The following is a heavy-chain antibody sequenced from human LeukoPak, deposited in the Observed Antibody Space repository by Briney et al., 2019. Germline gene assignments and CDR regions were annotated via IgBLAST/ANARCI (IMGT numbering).Heavy chain of an antibody. V-gene: IGHV1-18*01. CDR3: AREEGSGSYYYYYYGMDV. D-gene: IGHD3-10*01. J-gene: IGHJ6*02. Sequence: ASVTVSCKASGYTYTSYGISWVRQARGQGREWMGWISDYNGNRNYAQKLQGRVTMTTDTSTSTAYMELRSLRSDDTAVYYCAREEGSGSYYYYYYGMDVWGQGTTVTVSS. CDR1: GYTYTSYG. CDR2: ISDYNGNR.